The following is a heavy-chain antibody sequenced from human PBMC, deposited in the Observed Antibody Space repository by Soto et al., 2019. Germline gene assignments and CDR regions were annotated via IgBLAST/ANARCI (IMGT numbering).Heavy chain of an antibody. CDR3: AKAHSSGWSIPDCFDI. CDR1: GLTFSTYA. CDR2: VSGSGDIT. V-gene: IGHV3-23*01. Sequence: EVQLLESGGGLVQPGGSLRLSCAASGLTFSTYAMTWFRQAPGKGLEWVSGVSGSGDITYYADSVKGRFTISRDNSKNTVYLQMNSLRAADTAVYYCAKAHSSGWSIPDCFDIWGQGTMVTVSS. J-gene: IGHJ3*02. D-gene: IGHD6-19*01.